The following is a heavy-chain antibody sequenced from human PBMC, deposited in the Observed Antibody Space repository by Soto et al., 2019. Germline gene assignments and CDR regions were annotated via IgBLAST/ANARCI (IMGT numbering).Heavy chain of an antibody. J-gene: IGHJ4*02. CDR3: AKDHERWLQSPVLFYDY. Sequence: GGSLRLSCAASGFTFSSYGMHWVRQAPGKGLEWVAVISYDGSNKYYADSVKGRFTISRDNSKNTLYLQMNSLRAEDTAVYYCAKDHERWLQSPVLFYDYWGQGTLVTVSS. D-gene: IGHD5-12*01. CDR2: ISYDGSNK. V-gene: IGHV3-30*18. CDR1: GFTFSSYG.